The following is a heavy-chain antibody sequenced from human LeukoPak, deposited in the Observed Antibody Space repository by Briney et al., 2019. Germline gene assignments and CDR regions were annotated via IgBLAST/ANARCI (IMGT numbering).Heavy chain of an antibody. CDR1: GYTFTSYD. Sequence: ASVKVSCKASGYTFTSYDINWVRQATGQGLEWMGWMNPNSGNTGYAQKFQGRVTMTRNTSISTAYMELSSLRSEDTAVYYCARDYYYGSGSYYRDFDYWGQGTLVTVSS. CDR3: ARDYYYGSGSYYRDFDY. CDR2: MNPNSGNT. J-gene: IGHJ4*02. D-gene: IGHD3-10*01. V-gene: IGHV1-8*01.